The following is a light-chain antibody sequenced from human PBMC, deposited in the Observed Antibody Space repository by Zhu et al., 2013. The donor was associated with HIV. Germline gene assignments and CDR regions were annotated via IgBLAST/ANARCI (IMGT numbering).Light chain of an antibody. CDR3: QQYTSYLLT. CDR2: KAS. Sequence: DIQMTQSPSTLSASVGDRVTITCRASQSISTWLAWYQQKPGKAPILLISKASRLESGVPSRFSGSGSGTEFTLTISNLQPDDFATYYCQQYTSYLLTFGGGTHVEIK. CDR1: QSISTW. V-gene: IGKV1-5*03. J-gene: IGKJ4*01.